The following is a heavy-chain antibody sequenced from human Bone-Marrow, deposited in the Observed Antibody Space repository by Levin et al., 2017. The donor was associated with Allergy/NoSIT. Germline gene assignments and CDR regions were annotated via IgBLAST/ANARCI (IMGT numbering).Heavy chain of an antibody. J-gene: IGHJ5*02. CDR2: FDHEEAKT. Sequence: ASVKVSCKVSGYTLSDLSMHWVRQAPGKGLEWVGGFDHEEAKTVYAPEFQGRVTMTEDTSTDTAYVELRSLRSDDTAVYFCATDLLYCGVTAGFLRPARHSWGQGTLVTVSS. CDR3: ATDLLYCGVTAGFLRPARHS. V-gene: IGHV1-24*01. D-gene: IGHD2-8*02. CDR1: GYTLSDLS.